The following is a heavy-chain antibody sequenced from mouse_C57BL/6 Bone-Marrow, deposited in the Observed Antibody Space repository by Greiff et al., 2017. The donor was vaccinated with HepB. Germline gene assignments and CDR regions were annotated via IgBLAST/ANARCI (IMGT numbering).Heavy chain of an antibody. CDR3: ASDYYGSS. CDR2: IYPGNSDT. J-gene: IGHJ3*01. D-gene: IGHD1-1*01. CDR1: GYTFTSYW. Sequence: VHVKQSGTVLARPGASVKMSCKTSGYTFTSYWMHWVKKRPGQGLEWIGAIYPGNSDTSYNQKFKGKATLTVDTSSSTAYMELHSLTSEDSAVYFCASDYYGSSWSQGTLVTVSA. V-gene: IGHV1-5*01.